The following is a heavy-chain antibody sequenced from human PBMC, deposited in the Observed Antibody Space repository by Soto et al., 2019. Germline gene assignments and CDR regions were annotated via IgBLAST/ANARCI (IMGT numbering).Heavy chain of an antibody. D-gene: IGHD3-10*01. CDR2: ISYDGSNK. CDR1: GFTFSSYA. V-gene: IGHV3-30-3*01. Sequence: QVQLVESGGGVVQPGRSLRLSCAASGFTFSSYAMHWVRQAPGKGLEWVAVISYDGSNKYYADSVKGRFTISRDNSKNTLYLQMNSLRAEDTAVYYCARVLQNPVVRGVEDMVEYYYYYGMDVWGQGTTVTVSS. J-gene: IGHJ6*02. CDR3: ARVLQNPVVRGVEDMVEYYYYYGMDV.